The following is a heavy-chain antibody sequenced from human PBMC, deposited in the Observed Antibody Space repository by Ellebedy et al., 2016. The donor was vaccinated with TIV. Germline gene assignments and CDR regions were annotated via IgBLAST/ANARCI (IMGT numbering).Heavy chain of an antibody. D-gene: IGHD1-1*01. V-gene: IGHV3-53*01. CDR2: IYSGGST. CDR3: ARVRHYNRGDNWFDS. J-gene: IGHJ5*01. CDR1: GVTVSTNY. Sequence: GGSLRLSXAVSGVTVSTNYISWVRQAPGKGLEWVSVIYSGGSTDYAASVKGRFTIPRDTSKNTVYLQMNSLRAEDTAMYYCARVRHYNRGDNWFDSWGQGTLVTASS.